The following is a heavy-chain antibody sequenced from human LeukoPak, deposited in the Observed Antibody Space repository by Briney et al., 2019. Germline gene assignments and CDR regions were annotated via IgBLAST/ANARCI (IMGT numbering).Heavy chain of an antibody. CDR1: GYTFTGYY. V-gene: IGHV1-2*02. Sequence: ASVKVSCKASGYTFTGYYMHWVRQAPGQGLEWMGWINPNSGGTNYAQKFQGRVTMTRDTSISTAYMELSRLRSDDTAVYYCARALTIFGVVDYWGQGTLVTASS. CDR2: INPNSGGT. D-gene: IGHD3-3*01. CDR3: ARALTIFGVVDY. J-gene: IGHJ4*02.